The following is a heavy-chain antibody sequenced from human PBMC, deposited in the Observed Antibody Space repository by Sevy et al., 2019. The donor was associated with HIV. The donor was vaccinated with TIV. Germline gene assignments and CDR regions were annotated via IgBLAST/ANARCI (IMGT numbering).Heavy chain of an antibody. V-gene: IGHV3-7*01. D-gene: IGHD3-3*01. CDR2: IKQDESEK. CDR3: AREVGGFNWRPYYFDS. J-gene: IGHJ4*02. CDR1: GFTFTDYW. Sequence: GGSLRLSCAASGFTFTDYWMSWVRQTPRKGLEWVATIKQDESEKYYVDSVKGRFAISRDNGKNSVSLQMNGLRVEDTALYYCAREVGGFNWRPYYFDSWGQGTLVTVSS.